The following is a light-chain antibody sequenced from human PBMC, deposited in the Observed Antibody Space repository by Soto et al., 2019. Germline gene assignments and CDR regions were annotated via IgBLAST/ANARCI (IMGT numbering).Light chain of an antibody. CDR2: DVS. Sequence: QYVLTQPASVSGSPAQSITISCTGTSSDVGGYNYVSWYQQHPGKAPKLMIYDVSNRPSGVSNRFSGSKSVNTASLTISGLQAEDEADYYCSSYTSSSTVVFGGGTKLTVL. CDR3: SSYTSSSTVV. CDR1: SSDVGGYNY. V-gene: IGLV2-14*01. J-gene: IGLJ2*01.